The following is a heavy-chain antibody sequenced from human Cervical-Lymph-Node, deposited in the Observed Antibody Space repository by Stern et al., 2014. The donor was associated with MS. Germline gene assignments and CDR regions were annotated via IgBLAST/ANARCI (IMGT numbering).Heavy chain of an antibody. CDR1: RDTFSHYA. Sequence: QVQLVQSGDEVKKPGSSVKVSCKASRDTFSHYALSWVRQAPEHGLEWMGGIIPGLGTTSYAQKFQGRIAISADTSTNTLYMELSSLTFEDPAVYFCARDQGDYGSGSEDSWFDPWGQGTLVTVSS. J-gene: IGHJ5*02. D-gene: IGHD3-10*01. CDR2: IIPGLGTT. V-gene: IGHV1-69*06. CDR3: ARDQGDYGSGSEDSWFDP.